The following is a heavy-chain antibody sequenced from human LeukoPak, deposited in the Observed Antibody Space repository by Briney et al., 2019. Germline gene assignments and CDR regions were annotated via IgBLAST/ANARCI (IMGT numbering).Heavy chain of an antibody. Sequence: ASVKVSCKASGYTFTSYYMHWVRRAPGQGLEWMGIINPSGGSTSYAQKFQGRVTMTRDTSTSTVYMELSSLRSEDTAVYYCARDLLGAVAGYYYYMDVWGKGTTVTISS. V-gene: IGHV1-46*01. CDR3: ARDLLGAVAGYYYYMDV. CDR1: GYTFTSYY. D-gene: IGHD6-19*01. J-gene: IGHJ6*03. CDR2: INPSGGST.